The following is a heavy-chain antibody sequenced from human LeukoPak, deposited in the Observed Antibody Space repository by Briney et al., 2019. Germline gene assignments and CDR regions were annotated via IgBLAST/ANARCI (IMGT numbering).Heavy chain of an antibody. D-gene: IGHD6-6*01. J-gene: IGHJ4*02. Sequence: PGRSLRLSRASSGFTYSNYGMHGARQTPGKGLEWGAVIWSDGSTKKYADSVKGRFTISRDNSQNTLYLQMTSLRAEDTAVYYCATDRGSSPFDYWGQGTLVTVSS. CDR2: IWSDGSTK. V-gene: IGHV3-33*01. CDR3: ATDRGSSPFDY. CDR1: GFTYSNYG.